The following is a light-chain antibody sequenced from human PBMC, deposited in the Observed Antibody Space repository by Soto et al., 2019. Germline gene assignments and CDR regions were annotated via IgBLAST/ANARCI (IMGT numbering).Light chain of an antibody. CDR3: QQYNNWPSWT. V-gene: IGKV3D-15*01. CDR1: QSLSSN. CDR2: GAS. J-gene: IGKJ1*01. Sequence: EIVLTQSPGTLSLSPGERATLSCGASQSLSSNSLAWYQQKPGQAPRLLIYGASSRATGIPDRFSGSGSGTEFTLTISSLQSEDFAVYYCQQYNNWPSWTFGQGTKVEIK.